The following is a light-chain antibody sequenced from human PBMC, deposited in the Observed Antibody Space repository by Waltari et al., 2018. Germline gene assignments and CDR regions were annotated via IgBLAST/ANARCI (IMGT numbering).Light chain of an antibody. J-gene: IGKJ3*01. Sequence: ETLLTQSPATLSVSPGDRATLSCRASQRVGSNVAWYQQRPGQPPRLLSYGASTRAIGVPYRFSGSGSGTQLTLTISSLQSEDFGSYYCQQYNDWPHTFGPGTRVDIK. CDR1: QRVGSN. CDR2: GAS. V-gene: IGKV3-15*01. CDR3: QQYNDWPHT.